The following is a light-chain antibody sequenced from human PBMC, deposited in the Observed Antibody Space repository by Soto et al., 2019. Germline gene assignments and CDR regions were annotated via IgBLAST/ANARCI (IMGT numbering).Light chain of an antibody. J-gene: IGKJ3*01. Sequence: EIVMTQSPATLSVSPGERATLSCRASQSVSSNLAWYQQKPGQAPRLLIYGASTRATGIPARFSGSGSGTEFTLTISSLQSEDFAVYYCQQYNNWPLFGPGTKWISN. CDR1: QSVSSN. CDR3: QQYNNWPL. CDR2: GAS. V-gene: IGKV3-15*01.